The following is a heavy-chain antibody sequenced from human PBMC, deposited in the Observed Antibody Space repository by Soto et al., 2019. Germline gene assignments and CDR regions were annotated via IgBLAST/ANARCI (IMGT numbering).Heavy chain of an antibody. CDR2: ISGSGGST. D-gene: IGHD3-3*01. CDR3: AKRLWDVTIFGLVIAPGLSFDS. J-gene: IGHJ4*02. V-gene: IGHV3-23*01. CDR1: GFTFSSYA. Sequence: PGGSLRLSCAASGFTFSSYAMSWVRQAPGKGLEWVSAISGSGGSTYYADSVKGRFTISRDNSKNTLYLQMNSLRAEDTAVYYCAKRLWDVTIFGLVIAPGLSFDSLGQGTLLTVSS.